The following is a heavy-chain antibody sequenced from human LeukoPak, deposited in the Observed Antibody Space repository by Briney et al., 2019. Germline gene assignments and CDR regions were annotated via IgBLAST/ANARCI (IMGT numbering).Heavy chain of an antibody. CDR2: IYSGGST. V-gene: IGHV3-53*01. J-gene: IGHJ4*02. CDR1: GFTVSSNY. D-gene: IGHD3-22*01. Sequence: GGSLRLSCAASGFTVSSNYMSWVRQAPGKGLDWVSVIYSGGSTYYADSVKGRFTISRDNSKNTLYLQMNSLRAEDTAVYYCARDSASSGYVFDYWGQGTLVTVSS. CDR3: ARDSASSGYVFDY.